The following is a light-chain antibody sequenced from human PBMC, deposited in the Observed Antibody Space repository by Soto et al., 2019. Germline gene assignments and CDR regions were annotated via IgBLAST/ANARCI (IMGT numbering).Light chain of an antibody. J-gene: IGLJ2*01. CDR3: QTWGTGIHV. Sequence: QPVLTQLPSASASLGASVKLTCTLSSGHSSYAIAWHQQQPEKGPRYLMKLNSDGSHSKGDGIPDRFSGSSSGAERYLTISSLQSEDEADYYCQTWGTGIHVFGGGTKVTVL. V-gene: IGLV4-69*01. CDR1: SGHSSYA. CDR2: LNSDGSH.